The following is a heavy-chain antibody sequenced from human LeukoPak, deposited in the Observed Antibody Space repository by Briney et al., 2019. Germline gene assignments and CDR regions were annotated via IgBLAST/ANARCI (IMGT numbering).Heavy chain of an antibody. J-gene: IGHJ4*02. CDR1: GFTFSSYS. D-gene: IGHD2-21*02. CDR2: ISSSSSTI. V-gene: IGHV3-48*02. CDR3: ARDGYCGGVCYSGIDY. Sequence: PGGSLRLSCAASGFTFSSYSMNWVRQAPGKGLEWVSYISSSSSTIYYADSAKGRFTISRDNAKNSLYLQMNSLRDEDTAVYYCARDGYCGGVCYSGIDYWGQGTLVTVSS.